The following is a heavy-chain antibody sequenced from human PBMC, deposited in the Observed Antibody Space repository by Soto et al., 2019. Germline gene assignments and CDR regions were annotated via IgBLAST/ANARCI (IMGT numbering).Heavy chain of an antibody. J-gene: IGHJ5*02. D-gene: IGHD6-19*01. CDR2: ISAYNGNT. CDR1: GYTFTSYG. Sequence: VKVSCKASGYTFTSYGMSWVRQAPGQGLEWMGWISAYNGNTNYAQKLQGRVTMTTDTSTSTAYMELRSLRSDDTAVYYCARGRYSSGWDNWFDPWGQGTLVTVS. V-gene: IGHV1-18*01. CDR3: ARGRYSSGWDNWFDP.